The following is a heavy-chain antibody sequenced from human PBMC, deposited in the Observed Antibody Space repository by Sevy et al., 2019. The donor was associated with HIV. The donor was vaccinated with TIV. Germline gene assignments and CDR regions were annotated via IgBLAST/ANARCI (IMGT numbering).Heavy chain of an antibody. V-gene: IGHV3-49*04. CDR1: GFTFTDYA. CDR3: TSWKRAQSVFDY. J-gene: IGHJ4*02. CDR2: FKRKPDGGTI. D-gene: IGHD1-1*01. Sequence: GWSLRLSCTASGFTFTDYAMNWVRQSPGKGLQWVAFFKRKPDGGTIDHAASVKGRCTISRDNSKNIAYLQMNDTKTEDTGVYYCTSWKRAQSVFDYWGQGAPVTVSS.